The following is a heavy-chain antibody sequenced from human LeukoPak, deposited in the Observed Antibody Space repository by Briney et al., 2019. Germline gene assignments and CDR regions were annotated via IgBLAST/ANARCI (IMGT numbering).Heavy chain of an antibody. CDR3: ARDGTAPGLYFDL. CDR2: IKQDGSEK. D-gene: IGHD1/OR15-1a*01. V-gene: IGHV3-7*01. Sequence: GGSLRLSCAASGFTISSDWMSWVRQAPGKGLEWVANIKQDGSEKYYVDSVKGRFTISRDNTKNSLYLQMNSLTAEDTAVYYCARDGTAPGLYFDLWGQGTLVTVSS. CDR1: GFTISSDW. J-gene: IGHJ4*01.